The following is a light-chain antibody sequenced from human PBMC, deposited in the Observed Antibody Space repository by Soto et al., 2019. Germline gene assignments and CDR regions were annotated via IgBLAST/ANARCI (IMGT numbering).Light chain of an antibody. CDR3: QHSGRSPIT. CDR1: QSVSNNY. Sequence: EIVLTQSPGTLSLSPGERATLSCRASQSVSNNYLAWYQQKPGQAPRLLIYGASNRATGIPDRFSGSGSATDFTLTISRLEPEDFALYYCQHSGRSPITFGQGTRLEIK. V-gene: IGKV3-20*01. J-gene: IGKJ5*01. CDR2: GAS.